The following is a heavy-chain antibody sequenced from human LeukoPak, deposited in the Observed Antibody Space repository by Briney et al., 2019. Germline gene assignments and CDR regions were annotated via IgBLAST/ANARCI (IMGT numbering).Heavy chain of an antibody. CDR1: SGSISSYN. CDR3: ARREPHGDYGGKIRYYYYMDV. V-gene: IGHV4-59*12. D-gene: IGHD4-23*01. CDR2: IHYSGST. Sequence: SETLSLTCTVSSGSISSYNWSWIRQPPGKGLEWIGYIHYSGSTNYNPSLKSRVSISVDTSKNQFSLKLSSLTAADTAMYYCARREPHGDYGGKIRYYYYMDVWGKGTTITISS. J-gene: IGHJ6*03.